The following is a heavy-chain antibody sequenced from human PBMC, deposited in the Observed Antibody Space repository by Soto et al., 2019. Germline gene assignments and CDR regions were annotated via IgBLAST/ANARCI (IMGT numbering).Heavy chain of an antibody. D-gene: IGHD2-15*01. CDR3: AREWGCSGGSCSSSGDFDY. CDR1: GYTFTSYY. J-gene: IGHJ4*02. V-gene: IGHV1-46*03. Sequence: GASVKVSCKASGYTFTSYYMHWVRQAPGQGLAWMGIINPSGGSTSYAQKFQGRVTMTRDTSTSTVYMELSRLRSEDTAVYYCAREWGCSGGSCSSSGDFDYWGQGPLVTVSS. CDR2: INPSGGST.